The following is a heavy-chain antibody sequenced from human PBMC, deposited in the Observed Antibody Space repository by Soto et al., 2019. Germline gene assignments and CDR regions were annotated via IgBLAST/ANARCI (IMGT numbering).Heavy chain of an antibody. J-gene: IGHJ5*02. D-gene: IGHD3-10*01. CDR3: SDSPGSGGSTDGWFDP. CDR2: IKSKADGETT. Sequence: DVQLVESGGALVEPGGSLRLSCAASGLTFSNAWMNWVRQVPGKGLEWVGRIKSKADGETTDYAAPVKGRFTISRDDSRYTLYLQMDSLKTEDTAIYYCSDSPGSGGSTDGWFDPWGQGTLVTVSS. CDR1: GLTFSNAW. V-gene: IGHV3-15*07.